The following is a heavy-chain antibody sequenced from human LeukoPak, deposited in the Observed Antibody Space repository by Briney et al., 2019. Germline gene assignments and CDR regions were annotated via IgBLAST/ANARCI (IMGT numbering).Heavy chain of an antibody. D-gene: IGHD4-17*01. CDR2: IKSKTDGGTT. J-gene: IGHJ6*03. V-gene: IGHV3-15*01. CDR1: GFTFSNAW. CDR3: TTVNCGEGYYYYYYMDV. Sequence: GGSLRLSCAASGFTFSNAWMSWVRQAPGKGLEWVGRIKSKTDGGTTDYAAPVKGRFTISRDDSKNTLYLQMNSLKTEDTAVYYCTTVNCGEGYYYYYYMDVWGKGTTVTVSS.